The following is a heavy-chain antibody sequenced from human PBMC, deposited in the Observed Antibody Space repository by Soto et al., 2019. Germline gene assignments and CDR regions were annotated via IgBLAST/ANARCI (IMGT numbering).Heavy chain of an antibody. J-gene: IGHJ6*02. V-gene: IGHV3-30-3*01. D-gene: IGHD6-19*01. CDR2: ISYDGSNK. Sequence: LRLSCAASGFTFSSYAMHWVRQAPGEGLEWVAVISYDGSNKYYADSVKGRFTISRDNSKNTLYLQMNSLRAEDTAVYYCARDGQKFTGIAVAGSQYYYYGMDVWGQGTTVTVSS. CDR1: GFTFSSYA. CDR3: ARDGQKFTGIAVAGSQYYYYGMDV.